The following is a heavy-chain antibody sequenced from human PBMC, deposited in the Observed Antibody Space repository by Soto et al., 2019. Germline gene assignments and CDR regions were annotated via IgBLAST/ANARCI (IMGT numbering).Heavy chain of an antibody. CDR1: GFTLYSSS. CDR2: ISGSGGST. D-gene: IGHD2-2*01. J-gene: IGHJ6*02. CDR3: AKEDEYCSSTSCRYYYGMDV. V-gene: IGHV3-23*01. Sequence: GGAPRLSLAAPGFTLYSSSISWVRPAPGEWLEWVSAISGSGGSTYYADSVKGRFTISRDNSKNTLYLQMNSLRAEDTAVYYCAKEDEYCSSTSCRYYYGMDVWGQGTTVTVSS.